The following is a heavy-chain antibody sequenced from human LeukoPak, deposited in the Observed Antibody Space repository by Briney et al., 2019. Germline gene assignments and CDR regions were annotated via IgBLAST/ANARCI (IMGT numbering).Heavy chain of an antibody. J-gene: IGHJ4*02. CDR1: GYTFSSYG. Sequence: ASVKVSCKVSGYTFSSYGISWVRQAPGQGLEWMGWISAYDGDTNYVQNLQGRATMTTDTSTSTAYMELRSLRSDDTAVYYCARIAEYHLARHFDYWGQGTLVTVSS. CDR3: ARIAEYHLARHFDY. D-gene: IGHD6-13*01. CDR2: ISAYDGDT. V-gene: IGHV1-18*04.